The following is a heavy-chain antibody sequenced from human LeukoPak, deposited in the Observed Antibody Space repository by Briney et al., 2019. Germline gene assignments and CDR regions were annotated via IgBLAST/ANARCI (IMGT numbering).Heavy chain of an antibody. D-gene: IGHD3-22*01. Sequence: SETLSLACSVSGDSVSRSDSYWDWIRQPPGKGLEWIGTIYYSGRTYYSPSLKSRVTMSVDPSNNQFSLNLRSVTAADTAVYYCARRRYYDGSGYLEWGQGTLLSVSS. CDR2: IYYSGRT. CDR1: GDSVSRSDSY. J-gene: IGHJ1*01. V-gene: IGHV4-39*01. CDR3: ARRRYYDGSGYLE.